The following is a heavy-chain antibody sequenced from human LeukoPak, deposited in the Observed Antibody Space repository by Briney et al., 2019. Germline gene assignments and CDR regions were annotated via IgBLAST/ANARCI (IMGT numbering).Heavy chain of an antibody. D-gene: IGHD1-26*01. J-gene: IGHJ6*03. CDR2: ISSSGSST. V-gene: IGHV3-23*01. Sequence: VQPGGSMRLSCAASGFTFSNHAMSWVRQAPGKGLEWVSGISSSGSSTFFADHVKGRFTTSRDNAKNSLYLQINTLQAEDTAVYYCARRSPGSSSLFFYYMDVWGKGTTVTVSS. CDR1: GFTFSNHA. CDR3: ARRSPGSSSLFFYYMDV.